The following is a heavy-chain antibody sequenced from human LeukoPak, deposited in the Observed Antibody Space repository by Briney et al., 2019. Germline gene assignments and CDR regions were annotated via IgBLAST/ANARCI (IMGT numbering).Heavy chain of an antibody. CDR1: GYSFTNYW. CDR2: IYPGGSDT. CDR3: VRGRDGYNENDAFDI. V-gene: IGHV5-51*01. D-gene: IGHD5-24*01. Sequence: GESPKISCEGSGYSFTNYWIGWVRQMPGKGLEWMGIIYPGGSDTRYSPSFQGQVTISADKSIRTAYLQWSSLKASDTAIYHCVRGRDGYNENDAFDIWGQGTMVTVSS. J-gene: IGHJ3*02.